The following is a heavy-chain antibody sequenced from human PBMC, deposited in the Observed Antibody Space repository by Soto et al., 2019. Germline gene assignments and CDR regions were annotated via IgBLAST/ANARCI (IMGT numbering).Heavy chain of an antibody. Sequence: QVHLVQSGTEVRKPGSSVTVSCKVSGGTFSTYTISWVRQAPGQGLQWMGGITPISRETTYAQNFQGRVSITADISATTAYMELSDLTSEDTAVYYCGRVPRYSFPTSDSLDQWGQGTRVTVSS. V-gene: IGHV1-69*06. J-gene: IGHJ4*02. CDR3: GRVPRYSFPTSDSLDQ. CDR2: ITPISRET. CDR1: GGTFSTYT. D-gene: IGHD5-18*01.